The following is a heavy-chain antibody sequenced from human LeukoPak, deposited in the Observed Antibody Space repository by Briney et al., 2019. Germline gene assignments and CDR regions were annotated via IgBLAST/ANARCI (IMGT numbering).Heavy chain of an antibody. Sequence: ASVKVSCKASGYTFTGYYMHWVRQAPGQGLEWMGWINPNSGGTNYAQKFQDWVTLTRDTSISTAYMELSRLRSDDTAVYYCARGGYSGYESAYYYGMGVWGQGTTVTVSS. D-gene: IGHD5-12*01. CDR1: GYTFTGYY. CDR2: INPNSGGT. CDR3: ARGGYSGYESAYYYGMGV. J-gene: IGHJ6*02. V-gene: IGHV1-2*04.